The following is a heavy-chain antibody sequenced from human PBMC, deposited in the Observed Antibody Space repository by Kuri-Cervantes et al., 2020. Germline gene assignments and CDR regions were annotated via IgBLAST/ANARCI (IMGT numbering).Heavy chain of an antibody. V-gene: IGHV3-20*04. CDR1: GFTFDDYG. CDR3: ARDYPGLSSSWLDY. J-gene: IGHJ4*02. Sequence: GESLKISCAASGFTFDDYGMSWVRQAPGKGLEWVSGINWNGGSTGYADSVKGRFTISRDNAKNSLYLQMNGLRDEDTALYYCARDYPGLSSSWLDYWGQGTLVTVSS. CDR2: INWNGGST. D-gene: IGHD6-13*01.